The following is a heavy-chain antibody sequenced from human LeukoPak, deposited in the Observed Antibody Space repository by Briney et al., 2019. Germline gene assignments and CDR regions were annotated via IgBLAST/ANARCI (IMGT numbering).Heavy chain of an antibody. CDR1: GLTSSSYW. CDR2: INSDESST. CDR3: AKAGDKGGVVVVYYFDY. D-gene: IGHD2-15*01. Sequence: GGSLRLSCAASGLTSSSYWMHWVRQAPGKGLVWVSRINSDESSTDYADSVKGRFTISRDNSKNTLYLQMNSLRAEDTAVYYCAKAGDKGGVVVVYYFDYWGQGTLVTVSS. V-gene: IGHV3-74*01. J-gene: IGHJ4*02.